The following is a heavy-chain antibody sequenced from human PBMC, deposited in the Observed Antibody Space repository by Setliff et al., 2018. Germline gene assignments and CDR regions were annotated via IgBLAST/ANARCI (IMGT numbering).Heavy chain of an antibody. V-gene: IGHV5-51*01. J-gene: IGHJ5*02. CDR2: IYGRDSDT. CDR1: GYSFTSHW. CDR3: VRGRRDGYKAGFDP. Sequence: ESLKISCKGSGYSFTSHWIGWVRQMPGKGLEWMGIIYGRDSDTRYSPSFQGQVTISADKSISTAYLQWNSLKASDTAIYYCVRGRRDGYKAGFDPWGQGTLVTVSS. D-gene: IGHD5-12*01.